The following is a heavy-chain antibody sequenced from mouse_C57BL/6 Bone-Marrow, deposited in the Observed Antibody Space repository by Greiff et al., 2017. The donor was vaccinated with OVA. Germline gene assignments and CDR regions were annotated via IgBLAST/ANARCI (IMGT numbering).Heavy chain of an antibody. V-gene: IGHV14-1*01. J-gene: IGHJ2*01. CDR1: GFNIKDYY. CDR3: TTWPYGNFDYFDY. CDR2: IDPEDGDT. D-gene: IGHD2-1*01. Sequence: EVKLMESGAELVRPGASVKLSCTASGFNIKDYYMHWVKQRPEQGLEWIGRIDPEDGDTEYAPKFQGKATMTADTSSNTAYLQLSSLTSEDTAVYYCTTWPYGNFDYFDYWGQGTTLTVSS.